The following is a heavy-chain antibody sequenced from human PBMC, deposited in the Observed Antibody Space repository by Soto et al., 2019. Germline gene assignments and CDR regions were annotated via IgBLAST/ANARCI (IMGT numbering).Heavy chain of an antibody. CDR2: IYPGDSDT. Sequence: EVQLVQSGAEVKKPGESLKISCKGSGYSFTSYWIGWVRQMPGKGLEWMGIIYPGDSDTRYSPSFQGQVTISADKSISTAYLQWSSLKASDTAMYYCARLVFSEKDFWSGYYTTPHPNWFDPWGQGTLVTVSS. V-gene: IGHV5-51*01. CDR1: GYSFTSYW. D-gene: IGHD3-3*01. CDR3: ARLVFSEKDFWSGYYTTPHPNWFDP. J-gene: IGHJ5*02.